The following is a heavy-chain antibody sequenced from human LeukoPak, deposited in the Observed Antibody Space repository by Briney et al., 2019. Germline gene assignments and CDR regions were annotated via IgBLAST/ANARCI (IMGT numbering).Heavy chain of an antibody. CDR2: INADNGNT. CDR1: GYTFTSYA. D-gene: IGHD6-13*01. J-gene: IGHJ4*02. Sequence: ASVKVSCKASGYTFTSYAMHWVRQAPRQRLEWMGWINADNGNTKYSQKFQGRVTFTRDTSVSTAYMELSSLRSEDTAVYYCARGIQSSSWYGDYWGQGTLVTVSS. V-gene: IGHV1-3*01. CDR3: ARGIQSSSWYGDY.